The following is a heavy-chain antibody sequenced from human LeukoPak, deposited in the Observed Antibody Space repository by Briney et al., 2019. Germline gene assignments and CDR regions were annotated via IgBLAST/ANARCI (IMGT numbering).Heavy chain of an antibody. J-gene: IGHJ3*02. CDR3: ARDEPTYYCSSTSCPPGAFDI. CDR2: IYTSGST. V-gene: IGHV4-61*02. CDR1: GGSISSGSYY. D-gene: IGHD2-2*01. Sequence: PSETLSLTCTVSGGSISSGSYYWSWIRQPAGKGLEWIGRIYTSGSTNYNHSLKSRVTISVDTSKHQFSLKLSSVTAADTAVYYCARDEPTYYCSSTSCPPGAFDIWGQGTMVTVSS.